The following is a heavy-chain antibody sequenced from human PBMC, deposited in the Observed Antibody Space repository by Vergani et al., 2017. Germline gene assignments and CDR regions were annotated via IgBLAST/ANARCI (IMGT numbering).Heavy chain of an antibody. CDR1: GFTFSSYA. CDR3: VKDEGYGSSWSYY. Sequence: EVQLLESGGGLVQPGGSLRLSCAASGFTFSSYAMSWVRQAPGKGLEWVSAISCSGGSTYYADSVKGRFTISRDNSKNTLDLQMSSLGAEDTAVYYCVKDEGYGSSWSYYWDQGTLVTVSS. D-gene: IGHD6-13*01. CDR2: ISCSGGST. J-gene: IGHJ4*02. V-gene: IGHV3-23*01.